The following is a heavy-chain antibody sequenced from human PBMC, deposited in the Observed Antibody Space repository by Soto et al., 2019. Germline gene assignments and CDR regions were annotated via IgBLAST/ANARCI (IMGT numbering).Heavy chain of an antibody. V-gene: IGHV3-49*03. J-gene: IGHJ5*02. CDR3: TRDVSRSPSYYDFWSGYWFDP. D-gene: IGHD3-3*01. Sequence: GGSLRLSCTASGFTFGDYAMSWFRQAPGKGLEWVGFIRSKAYGGTTEYAASVKGRFTISRDDPKSIAYLQMNSLKTEDTAVYYCTRDVSRSPSYYDFWSGYWFDPWGQGTLVTVSS. CDR1: GFTFGDYA. CDR2: IRSKAYGGTT.